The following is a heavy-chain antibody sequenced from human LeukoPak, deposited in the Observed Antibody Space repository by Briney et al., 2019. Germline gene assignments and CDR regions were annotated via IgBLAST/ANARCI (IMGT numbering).Heavy chain of an antibody. D-gene: IGHD6-19*01. CDR2: ISWNSGSM. CDR1: GFIFDDYA. Sequence: PGGSLRLTCAASGFIFDDYAMHWVRQAPGKGLEWVSGISWNSGSMAYADSVKGRFTISRDNAKNSLHLQMNNLRAEDTALYYCTKGPTEYDSGSLDYWGQGTLVTVSS. CDR3: TKGPTEYDSGSLDY. J-gene: IGHJ4*02. V-gene: IGHV3-9*01.